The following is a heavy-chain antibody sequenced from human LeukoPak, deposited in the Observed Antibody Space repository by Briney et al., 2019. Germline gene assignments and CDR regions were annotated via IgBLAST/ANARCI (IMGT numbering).Heavy chain of an antibody. D-gene: IGHD3-10*01. V-gene: IGHV4-4*02. CDR3: TRGYYYGSGRPGDNWFDP. CDR2: IPHSGIT. Sequence: SGTLSLTCAVSGASIYSSDWWTWVLQPPGKGLEWIGEIPHSGITNYNPSLKSRVTISVDKSKNQFSLNLSSVTAADTAVYYCTRGYYYGSGRPGDNWFDPWGQGTLVTVSS. CDR1: GASIYSSDW. J-gene: IGHJ5*02.